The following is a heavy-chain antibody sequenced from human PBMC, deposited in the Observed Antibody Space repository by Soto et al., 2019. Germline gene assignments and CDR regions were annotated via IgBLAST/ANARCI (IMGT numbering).Heavy chain of an antibody. CDR1: GFMVSSNY. CDR3: ARDLLVKAVTTADHDY. V-gene: IGHV3-66*01. D-gene: IGHD4-4*01. J-gene: IGHJ4*03. CDR2: IYSGGST. Sequence: GGSGRLSGVGSGFMVSSNYMSGVRQAQGKGLESVSVIYSGGSTSYADSVKGRFTISRDNSKNTLYLQMNSLRAEDTAVFYCARDLLVKAVTTADHDYWGHG.